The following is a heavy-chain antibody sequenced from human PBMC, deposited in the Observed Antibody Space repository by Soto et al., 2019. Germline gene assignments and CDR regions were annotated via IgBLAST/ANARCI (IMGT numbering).Heavy chain of an antibody. CDR2: INPHSGDT. Sequence: QVQLVQSGAEVKKPGASVKVSYVASGYTFTDHYIHWVRQAPGQGLEWMGWINPHSGDTIYAQKFQGRVTLTRDPSISPAYMELSRLRSDDTAVYYCARGRTVNFYGMDVWGQGTTVTVSS. CDR3: ARGRTVNFYGMDV. D-gene: IGHD4-17*01. J-gene: IGHJ6*02. V-gene: IGHV1-2*02. CDR1: GYTFTDHY.